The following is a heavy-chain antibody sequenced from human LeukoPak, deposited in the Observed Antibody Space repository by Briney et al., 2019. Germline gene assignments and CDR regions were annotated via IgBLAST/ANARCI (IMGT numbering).Heavy chain of an antibody. Sequence: GGSLRLSCAASGFTFDDYGMSWVRQARGKGLEWVSGINWNGGSTGYADSVKGRFTISRDNAKNSLYLQMNSLRAEDTALYYCARADNPNYYYFYMDVWGKGTTVTVSS. CDR2: INWNGGST. CDR1: GFTFDDYG. J-gene: IGHJ6*03. D-gene: IGHD1-14*01. V-gene: IGHV3-20*04. CDR3: ARADNPNYYYFYMDV.